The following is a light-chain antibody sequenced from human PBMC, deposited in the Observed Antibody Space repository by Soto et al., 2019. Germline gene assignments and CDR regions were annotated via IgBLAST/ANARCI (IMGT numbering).Light chain of an antibody. CDR3: QQRSNWLT. J-gene: IGKJ4*01. V-gene: IGKV3-11*01. CDR1: QSVSSY. CDR2: DAS. Sequence: EIVLTQSPATLSLSPGERATTSCRASQSVSSYLAWYQQKPGQAPRLLIYDASNRATGIPARFSGSGSGTDFTLTISSLEPEDFAVYYCQQRSNWLTFGGGTKVDIK.